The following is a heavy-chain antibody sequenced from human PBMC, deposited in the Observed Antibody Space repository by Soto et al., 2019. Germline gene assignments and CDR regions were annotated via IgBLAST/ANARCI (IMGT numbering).Heavy chain of an antibody. CDR2: INHSGST. J-gene: IGHJ4*02. CDR1: GGSFSGYY. V-gene: IGHV4-34*01. D-gene: IGHD3-16*01. Sequence: QVQLQQWGAGLLKPSETLSLACAVYGGSFSGYYWSWIRQPPGKGLEWIGEINHSGSTNYNPSLKSRVTISVDTSKNQFSLKLSSVTAADTAVYYCARDEDGGRSFDYWGQGTLVTVSS. CDR3: ARDEDGGRSFDY.